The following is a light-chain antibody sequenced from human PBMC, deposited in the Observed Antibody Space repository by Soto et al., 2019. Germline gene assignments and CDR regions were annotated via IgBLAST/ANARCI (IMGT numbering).Light chain of an antibody. CDR2: DVS. CDR1: SSDVGGYNY. CDR3: SSYTSSISYV. V-gene: IGLV2-14*03. J-gene: IGLJ1*01. Sequence: QSVLTQPASLSGSPGQSITISCTGTSSDVGGYNYVSWYQSHPGEAPKPIIYDVSNRPSGVSDRFSGSKSGNTASLTISGLQAEDEADYYCSSYTSSISYVFGTGTKVTVL.